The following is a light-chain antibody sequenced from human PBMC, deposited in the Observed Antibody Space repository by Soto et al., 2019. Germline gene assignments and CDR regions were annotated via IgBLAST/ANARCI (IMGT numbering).Light chain of an antibody. V-gene: IGKV3-15*01. J-gene: IGKJ1*01. CDR3: QQYNNRPPWT. Sequence: TQSPATLSLSPGERATLSCRASQTIDTNLAWYQQKPGQAPRLLIFGASTRATGIPARFSGSGSGTEFSLTITSLQSEDFALYYCQQYNNRPPWTFGQGTKV. CDR2: GAS. CDR1: QTIDTN.